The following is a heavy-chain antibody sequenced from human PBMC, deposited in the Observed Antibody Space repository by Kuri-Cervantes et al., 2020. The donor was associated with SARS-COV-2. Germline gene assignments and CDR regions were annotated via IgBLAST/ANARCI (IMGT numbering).Heavy chain of an antibody. CDR2: IYYSGST. Sequence: SETLSLTCTVSGGSISSSSYYWGWLRQPPGKGRVWNGSIYYSGSTYYNPSLKRRVTISVDTSKNQFSLKLSLVAAADTAVYYCAGHGGNYCGSGSWKSGLDYWGQGTLVTVSS. D-gene: IGHD3-10*01. CDR1: GGSISSSSYY. CDR3: AGHGGNYCGSGSWKSGLDY. J-gene: IGHJ4*02. V-gene: IGHV4-39*01.